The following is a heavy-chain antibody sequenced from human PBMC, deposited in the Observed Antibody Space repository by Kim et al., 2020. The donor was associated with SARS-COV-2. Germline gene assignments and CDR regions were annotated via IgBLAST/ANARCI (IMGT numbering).Heavy chain of an antibody. CDR3: ARGGTTATTREFDY. Sequence: TPALKSRVTMSVDTSKNQFSLKVSSVTAADTALYCCARGGTTATTREFDYWGQGTLVTVSS. D-gene: IGHD1-1*01. J-gene: IGHJ4*02. V-gene: IGHV4-34*13.